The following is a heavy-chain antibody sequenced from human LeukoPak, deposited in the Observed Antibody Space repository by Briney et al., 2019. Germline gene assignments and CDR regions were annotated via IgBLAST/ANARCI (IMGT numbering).Heavy chain of an antibody. V-gene: IGHV3-30*18. J-gene: IGHJ3*02. CDR1: GFTFSSYG. CDR3: AKGDAFDI. CDR2: ISYDGSNR. Sequence: GRSLRLSCAASGFTFSSYGMHWVRQAPGKGLEWVAVISYDGSNRYYADSVKGRFTISRDNSKNTLYLQMNSLRAEDTAGYYCAKGDAFDIWGQGTMVTVSS.